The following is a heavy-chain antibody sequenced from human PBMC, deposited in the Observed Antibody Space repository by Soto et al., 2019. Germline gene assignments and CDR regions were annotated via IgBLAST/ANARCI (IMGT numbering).Heavy chain of an antibody. J-gene: IGHJ4*02. CDR1: GTSISSYY. CDR3: ARMGDYGDYVPKFDY. Sequence: SETLSLTCTVSGTSISSYYWSWIRQPPGKGLEWIANIHYSGTTNYNPSLASRVTLSVDTSKNQFSLKMTSVTAADTAVYYCARMGDYGDYVPKFDYWGQGTLVTVS. V-gene: IGHV4-59*01. CDR2: IHYSGTT. D-gene: IGHD4-17*01.